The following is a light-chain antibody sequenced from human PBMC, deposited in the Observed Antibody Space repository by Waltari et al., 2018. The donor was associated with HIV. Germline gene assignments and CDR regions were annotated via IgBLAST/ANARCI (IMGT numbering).Light chain of an antibody. J-gene: IGLJ3*02. CDR3: GTWDSSVSAGV. Sequence: QSVLTQPPSLSAAPGQKVTISCSGSTSNIGKTYVSWYQQLPETAPKLIIYDNNKRPSGIPDRFSGSKSGTSATLAITGLRTGDEADYYCGTWDSSVSAGVFGGGTKLTVL. CDR2: DNN. V-gene: IGLV1-51*01. CDR1: TSNIGKTY.